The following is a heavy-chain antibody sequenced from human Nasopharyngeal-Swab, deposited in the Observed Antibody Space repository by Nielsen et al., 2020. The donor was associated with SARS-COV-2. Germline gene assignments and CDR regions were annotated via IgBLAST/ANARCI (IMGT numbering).Heavy chain of an antibody. CDR1: GFIITSNY. CDR3: ARDTGFCTRGSCGPFDS. J-gene: IGHJ4*02. D-gene: IGHD2-8*01. V-gene: IGHV3-53*01. CDR2: IHSGGNA. Sequence: GESLKISCAASGFIITSNYMNWVRQAPGKGLEWVSVIHSGGNAYYADSVKGRFTISRDTSKNMLYLQMDSVRADDTAVYYCARDTGFCTRGSCGPFDSWGQGTLVSVSS.